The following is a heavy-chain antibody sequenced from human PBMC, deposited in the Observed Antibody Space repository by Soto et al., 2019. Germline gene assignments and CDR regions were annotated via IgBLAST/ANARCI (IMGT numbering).Heavy chain of an antibody. V-gene: IGHV1-2*04. J-gene: IGHJ6*02. CDR2: INPKSGGT. CDR3: ARGHSTDCSNGVCTFFYNHEMDV. D-gene: IGHD2-8*01. Sequence: SCKASGYRFTDYHIHWVRQATGTGLEWLGRINPKSGGTSTAQKFQGWVTMTRDRSISTVYMELTRLRSDDTAVYFCARGHSTDCSNGVCTFFYNHEMDVRGQGTTVTVS. CDR1: GYRFTDYH.